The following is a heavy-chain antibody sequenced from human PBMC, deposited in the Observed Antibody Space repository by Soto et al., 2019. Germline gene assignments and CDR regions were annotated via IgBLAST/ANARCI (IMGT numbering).Heavy chain of an antibody. V-gene: IGHV3-21*01. CDR3: ARDEGVGYSYGYSYYYGMDV. CDR1: GFTFRNNV. D-gene: IGHD5-18*01. CDR2: ITGSGRDT. Sequence: GGSLRLSCAASGFTFRNNVLSWVRQAPGKGLDWVSGITGSGRDTYYADSVKGRFTISRDNAKNSLYLQMNSLRAEDTAVYYCARDEGVGYSYGYSYYYGMDVWGQGTTVTVSS. J-gene: IGHJ6*02.